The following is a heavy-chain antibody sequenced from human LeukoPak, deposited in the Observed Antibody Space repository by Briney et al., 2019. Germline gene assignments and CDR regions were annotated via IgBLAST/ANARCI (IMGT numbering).Heavy chain of an antibody. CDR1: GGSISSYY. CDR3: ARGASGSYFWFDP. D-gene: IGHD1-26*01. J-gene: IGHJ5*02. V-gene: IGHV4-59*01. CDR2: IYYNGST. Sequence: SETLSLTCTASGGSISSYYWSWIRQPPGKGLEWIGNIYYNGSTNYNPSLKSRVTISVDTSKYQLSLKLSSVTAADTAVYYCARGASGSYFWFDPWGQGTLVTVSS.